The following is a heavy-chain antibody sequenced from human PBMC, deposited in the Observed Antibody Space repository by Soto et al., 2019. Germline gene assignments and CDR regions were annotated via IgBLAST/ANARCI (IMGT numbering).Heavy chain of an antibody. V-gene: IGHV6-1*01. D-gene: IGHD5-18*01. J-gene: IGHJ4*02. CDR3: ARDWDTGPNYFDH. CDR2: TYYKSKWYN. CDR1: GDSVSSNSAA. Sequence: PSQTLSLTCAISGDSVSSNSAAWNWIRQSPSRGLEWLGATYYKSKWYNDSAVSVKSRISINPDTSKNQFSLVLNSVTPEDTGVYYCARDWDTGPNYFDHRGQGSQVTVS.